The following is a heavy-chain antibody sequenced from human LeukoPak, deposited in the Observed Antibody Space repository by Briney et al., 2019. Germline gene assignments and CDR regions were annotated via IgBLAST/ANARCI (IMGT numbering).Heavy chain of an antibody. J-gene: IGHJ4*02. CDR2: IIPIFGTA. Sequence: SSVKVSCKASGGTFSSYAISWVRQAPGQGLEWMGGIIPIFGTANYAQRFQGRVTITADESTSTAYMELSSLRSEDTAVYYCARGGYSSGLLDYWGQGTLVTVSS. CDR3: ARGGYSSGLLDY. V-gene: IGHV1-69*01. CDR1: GGTFSSYA. D-gene: IGHD6-19*01.